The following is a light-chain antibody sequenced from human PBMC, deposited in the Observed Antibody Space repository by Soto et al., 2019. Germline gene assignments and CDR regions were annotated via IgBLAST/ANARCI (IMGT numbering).Light chain of an antibody. Sequence: IVLSQSPATLSFSPCEIATLSCRASQTVRSSLSWYQQKPGQAPRLLIYEASNRATGIPARFSGSGSGADFTLTISSLEPEDFALYYCQQHINWPLTFGGGTKV. CDR3: QQHINWPLT. J-gene: IGKJ4*01. V-gene: IGKV3-11*01. CDR1: QTVRSS. CDR2: EAS.